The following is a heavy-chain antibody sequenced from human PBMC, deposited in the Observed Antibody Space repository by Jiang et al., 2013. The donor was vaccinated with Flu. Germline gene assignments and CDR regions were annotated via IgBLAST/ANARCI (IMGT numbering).Heavy chain of an antibody. CDR2: IIPILGIA. V-gene: IGHV1-69*04. Sequence: GAEVKKPGASVKVSCKASGYTFTSYGISWVRQAPGQGLEWMGRIIPILGIANYAQKFQGRVTITADTSTSTAYMELRSLRSDDTAVYYCARAPGITMIVWYFDLWGRGTLVTVSS. D-gene: IGHD3-22*01. CDR3: ARAPGITMIVWYFDL. CDR1: GYTFTSYG. J-gene: IGHJ2*01.